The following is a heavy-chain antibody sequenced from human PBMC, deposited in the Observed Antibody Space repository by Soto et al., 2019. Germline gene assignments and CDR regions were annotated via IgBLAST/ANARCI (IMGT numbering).Heavy chain of an antibody. V-gene: IGHV4-34*01. CDR3: ARGVVVVVPAAPGGHWFDP. J-gene: IGHJ5*02. D-gene: IGHD2-2*01. Sequence: SETLSLTCAVYGGSFSGYYWSWIRQPPGKGLEWIGEINHSGSTNYDPSLKSRVTISVDTSKNQFSLKLSSVTAADTAVYYCARGVVVVVPAAPGGHWFDPWGQGTLVTVSS. CDR2: INHSGST. CDR1: GGSFSGYY.